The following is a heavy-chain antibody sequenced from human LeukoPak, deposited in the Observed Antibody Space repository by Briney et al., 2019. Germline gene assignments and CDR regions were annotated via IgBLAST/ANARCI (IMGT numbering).Heavy chain of an antibody. V-gene: IGHV3-23*01. Sequence: PGGSLRLSCAASGFTFSSYAMSWVRQAPGKGLEWVSAISGSGGSTYYADSVKGRFTISRDNSKNTLYLQMNSLRAEDTAVYYCARAPYGSGSYYNYYYYGMDVWGQGTTVTVSS. CDR2: ISGSGGST. CDR3: ARAPYGSGSYYNYYYYGMDV. CDR1: GFTFSSYA. J-gene: IGHJ6*02. D-gene: IGHD3-10*01.